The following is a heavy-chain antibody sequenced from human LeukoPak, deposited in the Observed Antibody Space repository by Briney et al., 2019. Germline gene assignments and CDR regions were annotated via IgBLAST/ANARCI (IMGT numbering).Heavy chain of an antibody. V-gene: IGHV4-61*02. CDR3: ARHVSSKNVWPYSNYFLFSWFDP. D-gene: IGHD4-11*01. CDR2: IYTSGST. Sequence: PSETLPLTCTVSGGSISSGSYYWSWIRQPAGKGLEWIGRIYTSGSTNYNPSLKSRVTISVDTSKNQFSLKLSSVTAADTAVYYCARHVSSKNVWPYSNYFLFSWFDPWGQGTLVTVSS. J-gene: IGHJ5*02. CDR1: GGSISSGSYY.